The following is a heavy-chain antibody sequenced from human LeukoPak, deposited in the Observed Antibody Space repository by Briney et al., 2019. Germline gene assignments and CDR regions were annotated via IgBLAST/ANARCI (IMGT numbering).Heavy chain of an antibody. D-gene: IGHD1-26*01. V-gene: IGHV3-9*01. Sequence: PGRSLRLSCAASGFTFDDYAMHWVRQAPGKGLEWVSGISWNSGSIGNADSVKGRFTISRDNAKNSPYLQMNSLRAEDTALYYCAKDSGSYLDYWGQGTLVTVSS. CDR2: ISWNSGSI. CDR3: AKDSGSYLDY. CDR1: GFTFDDYA. J-gene: IGHJ4*02.